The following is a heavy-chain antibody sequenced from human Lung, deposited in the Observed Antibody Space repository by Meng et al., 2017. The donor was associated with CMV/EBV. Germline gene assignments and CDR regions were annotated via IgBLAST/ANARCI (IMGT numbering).Heavy chain of an antibody. CDR2: INHSGST. CDR3: ARGSSSWYPKYYFDY. D-gene: IGHD6-13*01. J-gene: IGHJ4*02. V-gene: IGHV4-34*01. Sequence: SETXSLTCAVYGGSFSGYYWSWIRQPPGKGLEWIGEINHSGSTNYNPSLKSRVTISVDTSKNQFSLKLSSVTAADTAVYYCARGSSSWYPKYYFDYWGQGTLVTVSS. CDR1: GGSFSGYY.